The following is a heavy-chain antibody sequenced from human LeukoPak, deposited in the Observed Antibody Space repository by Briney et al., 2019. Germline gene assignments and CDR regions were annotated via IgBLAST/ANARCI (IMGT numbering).Heavy chain of an antibody. J-gene: IGHJ6*02. Sequence: PSETLSLTCTISGGSIGSSRYYWGWIRQPPGKGLEWIGSIYYSGSTNYNPSLKSRVTISVDTSKNQFSLKLSSVTAADTAVYYCARARRDGYNRLYYYYGMDVWGQGTTVTVSS. V-gene: IGHV4-39*07. D-gene: IGHD5-24*01. CDR2: IYYSGST. CDR3: ARARRDGYNRLYYYYGMDV. CDR1: GGSIGSSRYY.